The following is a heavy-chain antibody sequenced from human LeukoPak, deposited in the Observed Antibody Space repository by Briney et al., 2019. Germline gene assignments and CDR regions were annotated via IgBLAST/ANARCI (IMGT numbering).Heavy chain of an antibody. CDR1: GFTFNKYT. CDR2: VLYDGSKK. CDR3: ARDNWGGAFDI. D-gene: IGHD7-27*01. J-gene: IGHJ3*02. Sequence: PGGSLRLSCAASGFTFNKYTMHWVRQAPGKGLEWVGVVLYDGSKKNNADSVKGRFTISRDNSKNRMNVQMNSLRPEDTALYYCARDNWGGAFDIWGQGTMVTVSS. V-gene: IGHV3-30*04.